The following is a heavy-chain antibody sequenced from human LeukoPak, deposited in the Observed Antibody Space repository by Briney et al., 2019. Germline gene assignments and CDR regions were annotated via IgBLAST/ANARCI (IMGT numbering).Heavy chain of an antibody. CDR3: ARGPTSYYYGSGSYHY. V-gene: IGHV3-30*01. CDR2: ISYDGSNK. CDR1: GFTISSYA. Sequence: GGSLRLSCAASGFTISSYAMHWVRQAPGKGLEWVAVISYDGSNKYYADSVKGRFTISRDNSKNTLYLQMNSLRAEDTAVYYCARGPTSYYYGSGSYHYWGQGTLVTVSS. J-gene: IGHJ4*02. D-gene: IGHD3-10*01.